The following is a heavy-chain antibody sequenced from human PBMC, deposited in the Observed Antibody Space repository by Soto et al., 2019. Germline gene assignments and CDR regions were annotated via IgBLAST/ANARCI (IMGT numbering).Heavy chain of an antibody. J-gene: IGHJ1*01. D-gene: IGHD3-3*01. CDR3: ARERSGYHEYFQH. Sequence: QVQLQESGPGLVKPSQTLSLTCTVSGGSISSGGYYWSWIRQHPGKGLEWIGYIYYSGSTYYNPSLTSRVTISVDTSKNQFSLKLSSVTAADTAVYYCARERSGYHEYFQHWGQGTLVTVSS. CDR1: GGSISSGGYY. V-gene: IGHV4-31*03. CDR2: IYYSGST.